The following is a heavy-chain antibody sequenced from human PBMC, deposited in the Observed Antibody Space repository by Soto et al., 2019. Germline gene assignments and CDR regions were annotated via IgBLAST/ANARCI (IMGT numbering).Heavy chain of an antibody. V-gene: IGHV4-39*01. CDR1: GDSISRSRVH. J-gene: IGHJ4*02. CDR3: ERQMSSGLWAFDS. CDR2: LSSTVIT. D-gene: IGHD6-19*01. Sequence: PXGTLSLTCKVSGDSISRSRVHGWSWIRQPPGKGLEWTGSLSSTVITTHNPSLGSRFTISVDAPNNKFSLEVTSVTAADTGFYYCERQMSSGLWAFDSWGQGTPVTVSS.